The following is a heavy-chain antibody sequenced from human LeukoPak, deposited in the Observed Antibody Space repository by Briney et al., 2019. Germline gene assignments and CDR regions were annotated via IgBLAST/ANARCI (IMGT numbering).Heavy chain of an antibody. J-gene: IGHJ4*02. CDR1: GYTFTSYN. Sequence: ASVKVSCKASGYTFTSYNMHWVRQAPGQGLECMGWINPNSGGTNYAQKFQGRVTMTRDTSISTAYMELSRLRSDDTAVYYCARVPPAFYYDSSGYHQSYFDYWGQGTLVTVSS. CDR3: ARVPPAFYYDSSGYHQSYFDY. V-gene: IGHV1-2*02. CDR2: INPNSGGT. D-gene: IGHD3-22*01.